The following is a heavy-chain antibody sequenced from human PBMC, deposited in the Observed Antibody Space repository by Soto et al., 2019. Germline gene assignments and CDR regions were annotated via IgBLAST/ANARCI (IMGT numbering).Heavy chain of an antibody. Sequence: QVQLVQSGAEVKKPGSSVKVSCKASGGTFSSYAISWVRQAPGQGLEWMGGIIPIFGTANYAQKFQGRVTITADESTSTAYIDLSSLRSEDTAVYYCAREYDYVWGSYRSLGYWGQGTLVTVSS. D-gene: IGHD3-16*02. CDR1: GGTFSSYA. J-gene: IGHJ4*02. CDR2: IIPIFGTA. V-gene: IGHV1-69*01. CDR3: AREYDYVWGSYRSLGY.